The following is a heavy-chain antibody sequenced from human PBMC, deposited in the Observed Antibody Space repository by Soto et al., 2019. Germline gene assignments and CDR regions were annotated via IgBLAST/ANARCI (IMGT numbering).Heavy chain of an antibody. Sequence: QVQLVQSGAEVKKPGSSVKVSCKASGGTFSSYAISWVRQAPGQGLEWMGGVIPIFGTANYVQKFQGRVTITADESTSPAYMELSSLRSEDTAVYYCARHVPAAGYYYGMDVWGQGTTVTVSS. J-gene: IGHJ6*02. CDR1: GGTFSSYA. CDR3: ARHVPAAGYYYGMDV. V-gene: IGHV1-69*12. CDR2: VIPIFGTA. D-gene: IGHD2-2*01.